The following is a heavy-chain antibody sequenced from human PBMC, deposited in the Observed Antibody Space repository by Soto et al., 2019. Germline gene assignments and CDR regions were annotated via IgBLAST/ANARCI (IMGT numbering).Heavy chain of an antibody. CDR3: AAELELRS. V-gene: IGHV1-69*02. D-gene: IGHD1-7*01. CDR1: GGTFSSYT. J-gene: IGHJ4*02. Sequence: GASVKVSCKASGGTFSSYTISWVRQAPGQGLEWMGRIIPILGNTNYAQKFQERVTITRDMSTSTAYMELSSLRSEDTAVYYCAAELELRSWGQGTLVTVSS. CDR2: IIPILGNT.